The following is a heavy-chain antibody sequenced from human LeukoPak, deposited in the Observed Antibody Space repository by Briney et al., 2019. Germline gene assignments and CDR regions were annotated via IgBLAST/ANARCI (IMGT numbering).Heavy chain of an antibody. CDR2: INPNNGRT. V-gene: IGHV1-46*01. D-gene: IGHD6-19*01. J-gene: IGHJ3*02. Sequence: ASVKVSCKVSGYTFTNYHMHWVRQAPGQGLEWMGVINPNNGRTNYAQKFQGRVTMTRDTSANTVSMDLSSLRSEDTAVYYCASLFSSGSSDFDAFDIWGLGTMVTVSS. CDR3: ASLFSSGSSDFDAFDI. CDR1: GYTFTNYH.